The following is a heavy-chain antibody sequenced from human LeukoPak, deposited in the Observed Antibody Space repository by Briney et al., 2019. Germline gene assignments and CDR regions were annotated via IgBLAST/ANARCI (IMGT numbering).Heavy chain of an antibody. CDR1: GGSISSYY. Sequence: PSETLSLTCTVSGGSISSYYWSWIRQPAGKGLEWIGRIYTSGSTNYNPSLKSRVTMSVDTSKNQFSLKLSSATAADTAVYYCARDVHSGYDYSFDYWGQGTLVTVSS. CDR2: IYTSGST. CDR3: ARDVHSGYDYSFDY. V-gene: IGHV4-4*07. J-gene: IGHJ4*02. D-gene: IGHD5-12*01.